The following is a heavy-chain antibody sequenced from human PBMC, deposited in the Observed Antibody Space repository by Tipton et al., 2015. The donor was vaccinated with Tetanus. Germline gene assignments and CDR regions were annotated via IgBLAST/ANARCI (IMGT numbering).Heavy chain of an antibody. J-gene: IGHJ4*02. CDR3: AREWTSTVTSKYDY. V-gene: IGHV3-30*04. D-gene: IGHD4-17*01. CDR1: GVAFSSFA. CDR2: ISYDGSKN. Sequence: SLRLSCAASGVAFSSFAMRWVRQAPGKGLEWVAVISYDGSKNNYADSVKGRFTISRDNSKNMLYLQMNSLTTEDTAVYYCAREWTSTVTSKYDYWGQGTLVTVSS.